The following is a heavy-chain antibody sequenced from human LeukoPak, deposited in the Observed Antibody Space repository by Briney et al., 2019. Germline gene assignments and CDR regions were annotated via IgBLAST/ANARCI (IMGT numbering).Heavy chain of an antibody. J-gene: IGHJ4*02. CDR3: ARDPAFDY. Sequence: GSLRLSCAASGFTFSSYGMTWVRQAPGKGLEWIGSIYHSGSTYYNPSLKSRVTISVDTSKNQFSLKLSSVTAADTAVYYCARDPAFDYWGQGTLVTVSS. CDR2: IYHSGST. CDR1: GFTFSSYG. V-gene: IGHV4-38-2*02.